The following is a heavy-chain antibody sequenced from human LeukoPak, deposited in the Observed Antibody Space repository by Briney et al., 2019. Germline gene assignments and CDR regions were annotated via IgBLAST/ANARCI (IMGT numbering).Heavy chain of an antibody. CDR2: IIPILGIA. V-gene: IGHV1-69*04. CDR1: GGTFSSYA. J-gene: IGHJ6*02. CDR3: ARDRGVTTPDPADYYYYGMDV. Sequence: ASVKVSCKASGGTFSSYAISWVRQAPGQGLEWMGRIIPILGIANYAQKFQGRVTITADKSTSTAYMELSSLRSEDTAVYYCARDRGVTTPDPADYYYYGMDVWGQGTTVTVSS. D-gene: IGHD4-17*01.